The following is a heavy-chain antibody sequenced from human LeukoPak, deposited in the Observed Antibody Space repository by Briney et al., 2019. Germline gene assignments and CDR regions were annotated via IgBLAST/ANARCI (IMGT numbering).Heavy chain of an antibody. CDR1: GGSISSYY. Sequence: PSETLSLTCTVSGGSISSYYWGWIRQPPGKGLEWIGSIFYSGNTYYNPSLKSRVTISVDTSKNQFSLKLTSVTAADTAVYFCARDPSDIVVVVAATLWFDPWGQGTLVTVSS. D-gene: IGHD2-15*01. J-gene: IGHJ5*02. CDR3: ARDPSDIVVVVAATLWFDP. CDR2: IFYSGNT. V-gene: IGHV4-39*07.